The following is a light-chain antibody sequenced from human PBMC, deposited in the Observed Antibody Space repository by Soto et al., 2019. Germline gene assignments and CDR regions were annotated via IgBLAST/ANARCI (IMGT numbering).Light chain of an antibody. CDR2: GSS. CDR3: QQYNNWGLS. V-gene: IGKV3D-15*01. CDR1: ENVGTN. Sequence: IVMTQSPATLSVSPGEGVTLSCRASENVGTNLAWYQQKPGQVPRLLIYGSSTRATGIPATFSGSGSGTEFTLTISSLQSEESAIYYCQQYNNWGLSFGGGTKVDIK. J-gene: IGKJ4*01.